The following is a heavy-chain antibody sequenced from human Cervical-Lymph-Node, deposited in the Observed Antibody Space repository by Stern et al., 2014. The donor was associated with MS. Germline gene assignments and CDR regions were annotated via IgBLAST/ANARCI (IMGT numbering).Heavy chain of an antibody. J-gene: IGHJ4*02. CDR1: GFTFSSYG. V-gene: IGHV3-33*01. CDR2: AWYDGSTA. Sequence: QLQLQESGGGVVQPGTSLRLSCAASGFTFSSYGMHWVRQAPGKGLEWVALAWYDGSTAYYTNSVKGRFTISRDNSKNTLFLQMNSLTAEDTAVYYCARGHIPYAYNYLFDYWGQGTLVTVSS. D-gene: IGHD5-24*01. CDR3: ARGHIPYAYNYLFDY.